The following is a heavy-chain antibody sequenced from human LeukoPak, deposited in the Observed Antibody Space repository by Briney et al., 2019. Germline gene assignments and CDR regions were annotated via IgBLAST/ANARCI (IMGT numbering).Heavy chain of an antibody. J-gene: IGHJ4*02. CDR3: AKDTRRGYSRTWSSPTTIFDS. CDR2: IGWWSEST. D-gene: IGHD5-18*01. Sequence: GGSLRLSCAASGFNFGEFAMLGVRQPPGKGLDWVSGIGWWSESTVYADSVKGRFTISRNNAEHSLYLQMHSLSPDDTALYYCAKDTRRGYSRTWSSPTTIFDSWGQGILVTVSS. CDR1: GFNFGEFA. V-gene: IGHV3-9*01.